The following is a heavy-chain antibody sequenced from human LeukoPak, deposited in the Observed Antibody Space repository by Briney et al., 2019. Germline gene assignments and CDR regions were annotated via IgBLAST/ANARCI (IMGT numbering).Heavy chain of an antibody. V-gene: IGHV3-66*01. J-gene: IGHJ4*02. D-gene: IGHD2-15*01. Sequence: PGGSLRLSCAASGFTVSSNYMSWVRQAPGKGLEWVSVIYSGGSTHYADSVKGRFTISRDNSKNTLYLQMNSLRAEDTAVYYCARYGYCSGGSCYDPDYWGQGTLVTVSS. CDR3: ARYGYCSGGSCYDPDY. CDR2: IYSGGST. CDR1: GFTVSSNY.